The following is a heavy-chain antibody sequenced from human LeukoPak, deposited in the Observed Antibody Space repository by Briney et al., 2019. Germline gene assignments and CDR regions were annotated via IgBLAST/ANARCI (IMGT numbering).Heavy chain of an antibody. D-gene: IGHD1-26*01. CDR1: GFTFSSYV. CDR2: FSGSGGST. CDR3: VTWGFDAFDI. Sequence: PGGSLRLSCAASGFTFSSYVMNWVRQAPGKGLEWVSGFSGSGGSTYYADSVKGRFTISGDNSRNTLYLQMNSLRAEDTAVYYCVTWGFDAFDIWGQGTMVTVSS. J-gene: IGHJ3*02. V-gene: IGHV3-23*01.